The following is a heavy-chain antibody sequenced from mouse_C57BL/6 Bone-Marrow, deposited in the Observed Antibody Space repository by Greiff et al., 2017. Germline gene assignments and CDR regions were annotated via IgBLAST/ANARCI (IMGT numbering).Heavy chain of an antibody. CDR1: GYTFTSYW. CDR2: IYPSDSET. D-gene: IGHD1-1*02. V-gene: IGHV1-61*01. J-gene: IGHJ4*01. Sequence: QVQLQQPGAELVRPGSSVKLSCKASGYTFTSYWLDWVKQRPGQGLEWIGNIYPSDSETHYNQKFKDKATLTVDKSSSPAYMQLISLTSEYSAVYYCALWYFYAMDYWGQGTSVTVSS. CDR3: ALWYFYAMDY.